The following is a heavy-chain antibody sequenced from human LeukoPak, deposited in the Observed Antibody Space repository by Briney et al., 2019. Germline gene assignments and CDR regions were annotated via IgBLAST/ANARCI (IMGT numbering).Heavy chain of an antibody. V-gene: IGHV4-4*02. Sequence: PSGTLSLTCAVSGGSISSSNWWSWVRQPPGKGLEWIGEIYHSGSTNYNPSHKSRVTISVDKSKNQFSLKLSSVTAADTAIYYCARENPSGYYNRPIDYWGQGTLVTVSS. CDR2: IYHSGST. CDR3: ARENPSGYYNRPIDY. CDR1: GGSISSSNW. J-gene: IGHJ4*02. D-gene: IGHD3-22*01.